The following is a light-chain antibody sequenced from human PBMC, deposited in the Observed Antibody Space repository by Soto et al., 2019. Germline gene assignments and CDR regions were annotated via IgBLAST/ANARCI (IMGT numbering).Light chain of an antibody. Sequence: QSALTQPPSASGSPGQSVTISCTGTSSDVGGYNYVSWYQQHPGKAPKLMIYEVSKRPSGVPDRFSGSKSGNTASLPVSGLQAEDEAEYYCSSYAGSNNFGVFGTGTKLTVL. CDR2: EVS. CDR3: SSYAGSNNFGV. CDR1: SSDVGGYNY. J-gene: IGLJ1*01. V-gene: IGLV2-8*01.